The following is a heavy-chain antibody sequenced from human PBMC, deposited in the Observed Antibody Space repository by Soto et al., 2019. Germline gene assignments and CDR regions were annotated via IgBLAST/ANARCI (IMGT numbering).Heavy chain of an antibody. CDR3: ARDRIPQWLAHYYGMDV. V-gene: IGHV3-30-3*01. CDR2: ISYDGSNK. CDR1: GFTFSSYA. J-gene: IGHJ6*02. Sequence: GGSLRLSCAASGFTFSSYAMHWVRQAPGKGLEWVAVISYDGSNKYYTDSVKGRFTISRDNSKNTLYLQMNSLRAEDTAVYYCARDRIPQWLAHYYGMDVWGQGTTVTVSS. D-gene: IGHD6-19*01.